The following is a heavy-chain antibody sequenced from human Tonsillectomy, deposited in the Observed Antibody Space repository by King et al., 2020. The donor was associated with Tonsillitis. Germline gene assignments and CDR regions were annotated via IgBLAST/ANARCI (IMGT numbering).Heavy chain of an antibody. CDR1: GDSIGNGAYY. D-gene: IGHD3-10*01. V-gene: IGHV4-31*03. CDR3: ARAIYYYGSGTYYKNPFDL. J-gene: IGHJ3*01. CDR2: IYYTGIT. Sequence: VQLQESGPGLVKPSQTLSLTCTVSGDSIGNGAYYWNWIRQRPGKGLEWIGYIYYTGITDYNPSLRSRVTMSVDTSEDQFSLKLTSVTAADTAVYYCARAIYYYGSGTYYKNPFDLWGQGTMVTVSS.